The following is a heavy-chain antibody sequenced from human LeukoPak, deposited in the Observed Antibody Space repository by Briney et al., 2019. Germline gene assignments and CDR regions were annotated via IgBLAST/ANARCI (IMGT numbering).Heavy chain of an antibody. V-gene: IGHV3-64*02. J-gene: IGHJ4*02. CDR2: ISSLGGST. Sequence: GGSLRLSCAASAFTFSSYAMHWVRQAPGKGLEYVSGISSLGGSTYYADSVKDRFTISRDNSKNTLYLQMNSLRAEDTAVYYCAKDTRIDFWSGYYNYWSQGTLVTVSS. CDR3: AKDTRIDFWSGYYNY. D-gene: IGHD3-3*01. CDR1: AFTFSSYA.